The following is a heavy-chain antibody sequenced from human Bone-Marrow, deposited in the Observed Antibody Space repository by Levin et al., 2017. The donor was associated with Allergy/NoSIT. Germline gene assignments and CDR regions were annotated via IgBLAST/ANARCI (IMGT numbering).Heavy chain of an antibody. Sequence: LSLTCVASGFFLSSYGLYWVRQGPGKGLEWVAVIWPDGSTTYYGDSVKARFTISRDNRINTLYLQMSSLRAEDTAVYNCARPVMQAASSPLWYYYGMDVWGQGTTVTVS. D-gene: IGHD2-15*01. CDR2: IWPDGSTT. J-gene: IGHJ6*02. CDR1: GFFLSSYG. CDR3: ARPVMQAASSPLWYYYGMDV. V-gene: IGHV3-33*07.